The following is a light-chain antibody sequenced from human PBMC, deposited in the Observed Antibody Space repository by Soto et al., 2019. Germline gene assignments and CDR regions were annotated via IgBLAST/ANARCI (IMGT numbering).Light chain of an antibody. V-gene: IGKV1-5*01. CDR1: QSISNW. CDR3: QQYHSYYTWT. J-gene: IGKJ1*01. Sequence: DIQMTQSPSTLSASVGDRVTITCRASQSISNWLAWYQQKPGKAPNLLISGASSLESGVPSRFSGSGSGTEFTLTISSLQPDDFATYYCQQYHSYYTWTFGQGTKVDIK. CDR2: GAS.